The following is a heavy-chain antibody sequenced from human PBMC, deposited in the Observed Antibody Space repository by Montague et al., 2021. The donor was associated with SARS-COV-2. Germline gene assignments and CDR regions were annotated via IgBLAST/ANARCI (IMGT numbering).Heavy chain of an antibody. CDR3: ARGVYHRGIFVVSRSYYFDY. CDR1: TEAFNGYY. V-gene: IGHV4-34*01. Sequence: SETLSLTCAVYTEAFNGYYWTWIRQPPGKGLEWIGDVSHPGSANYNPSLRSRVTISVDTYRNQFSLRLTSVTAADTATYYCARGVYHRGIFVVSRSYYFDYWGQGNMVAVSA. CDR2: VSHPGSA. D-gene: IGHD3-3*01. J-gene: IGHJ4*02.